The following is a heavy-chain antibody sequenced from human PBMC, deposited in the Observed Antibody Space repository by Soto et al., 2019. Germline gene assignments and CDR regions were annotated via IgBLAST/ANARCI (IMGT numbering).Heavy chain of an antibody. D-gene: IGHD3-22*01. CDR1: GFTFSSHA. Sequence: EVQLLESGGGLVQPGGSLRLSCAASGFTFSSHAMSWVRHAPGKGLEWVSTISGNGGRIYYADSVKGRFTISRDNSKNSLYLQMNSLRAEDTALYYCAKGSSGYYYTYWGQGTLVTVSS. V-gene: IGHV3-23*01. CDR2: ISGNGGRI. J-gene: IGHJ4*02. CDR3: AKGSSGYYYTY.